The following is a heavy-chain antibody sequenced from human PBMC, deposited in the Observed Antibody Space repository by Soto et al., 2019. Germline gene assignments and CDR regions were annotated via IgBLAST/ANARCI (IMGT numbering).Heavy chain of an antibody. CDR2: IIPIFGTA. CDR1: GGTFSSYA. V-gene: IGHV1-69*01. D-gene: IGHD2-2*01. CDR3: ARELSLGYCSSTRCYGGLGPLGY. Sequence: QVQLVQSGAEVKKPGSSVKVSCKASGGTFSSYAISWVRQAPGQGLEWMGGIIPIFGTANDAQKFQGRITITADESTSTAYMELSSLRSEDTAVYYCARELSLGYCSSTRCYGGLGPLGYWGQGTLVTVSS. J-gene: IGHJ4*02.